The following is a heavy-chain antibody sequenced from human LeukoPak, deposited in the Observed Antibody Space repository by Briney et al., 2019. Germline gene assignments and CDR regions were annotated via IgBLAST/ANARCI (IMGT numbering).Heavy chain of an antibody. CDR1: GFTLSPYS. CDR3: AKEESDGAFDI. D-gene: IGHD5-24*01. V-gene: IGHV3-48*01. Sequence: GGSLRLSCSASGFTLSPYSVNWVRQAPGKGLEWVSYISSDSDTIYYADSVKGRFTISRDNSKNTLYLQMNSLRAEDTAVYHCAKEESDGAFDIWGQGTMVTVSS. J-gene: IGHJ3*02. CDR2: ISSDSDTI.